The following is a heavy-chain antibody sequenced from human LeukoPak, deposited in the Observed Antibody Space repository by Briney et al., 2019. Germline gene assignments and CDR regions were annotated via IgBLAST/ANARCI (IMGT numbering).Heavy chain of an antibody. CDR3: AREVVTDFDY. D-gene: IGHD3-22*01. Sequence: GGSLRLSCAASGFTFDDYAMHWVRQAPGKGLEWVSGISWNSGSIGYVDSVKGRFTISRDNAKNSLYLQMNSLRAEDTAVYYCAREVVTDFDYWGQGTLVTVSS. CDR1: GFTFDDYA. CDR2: ISWNSGSI. V-gene: IGHV3-9*01. J-gene: IGHJ4*02.